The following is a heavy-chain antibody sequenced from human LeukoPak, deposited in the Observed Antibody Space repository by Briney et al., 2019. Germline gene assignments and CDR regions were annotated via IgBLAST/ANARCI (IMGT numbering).Heavy chain of an antibody. D-gene: IGHD6-25*01. Sequence: GGSLRLSCAASGFTFSSYAMSWVRQAPGKGLEWVAIIWFDGSNKYYTDSVKGRFIVSRDNSKNTLYLQMNSLRAEDTAVYYCARDGGGVAAAARGLYFDYWGQGTLVTVSS. CDR1: GFTFSSYA. CDR2: IWFDGSNK. V-gene: IGHV3-33*08. CDR3: ARDGGGVAAAARGLYFDY. J-gene: IGHJ4*02.